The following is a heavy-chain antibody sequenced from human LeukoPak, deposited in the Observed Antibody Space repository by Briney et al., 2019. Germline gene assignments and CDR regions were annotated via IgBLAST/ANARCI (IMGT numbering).Heavy chain of an antibody. D-gene: IGHD6-13*01. V-gene: IGHV1-2*02. Sequence: ASVRVSCKASGYTFTTYYIHWVRQAPGQGFEWMGWINPNNGGTYYTQKFQGRVTMTRDTSISTAYMEVNRLTYDDTAVYYCARGEGSSWFDSWGQGTLVTVSS. J-gene: IGHJ5*01. CDR1: GYTFTTYY. CDR2: INPNNGGT. CDR3: ARGEGSSWFDS.